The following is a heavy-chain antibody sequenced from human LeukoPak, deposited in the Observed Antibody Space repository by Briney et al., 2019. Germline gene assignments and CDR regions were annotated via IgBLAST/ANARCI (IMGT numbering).Heavy chain of an antibody. J-gene: IGHJ6*02. CDR3: AGLYCSSTSCPDTYYYYGMDV. CDR1: GFTFSSYS. Sequence: GGSLRLSCAASGFTFSSYSMNWVRQAPGKGLEWVSSISSSSSYIYYADSVKGRFTISRDNAKNSLYLQINSLRAEDTAVYYCAGLYCSSTSCPDTYYYYGMDVWGQGTTVTVSS. CDR2: ISSSSSYI. D-gene: IGHD2-2*01. V-gene: IGHV3-21*01.